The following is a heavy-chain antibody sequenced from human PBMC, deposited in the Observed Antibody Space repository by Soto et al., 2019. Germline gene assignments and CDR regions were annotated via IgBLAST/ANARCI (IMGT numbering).Heavy chain of an antibody. D-gene: IGHD3-22*01. Sequence: PGGSLRLSCAASGFTFTSYAMSWVRQAPGKGLEWVSTISGTGGSTYYPDSVKGRFTISRDNSKNMVYLQMNSLRAEDAAVYYCAKEMTSGYYLFDYWGQGTLVTVSS. CDR1: GFTFTSYA. J-gene: IGHJ4*02. V-gene: IGHV3-23*01. CDR2: ISGTGGST. CDR3: AKEMTSGYYLFDY.